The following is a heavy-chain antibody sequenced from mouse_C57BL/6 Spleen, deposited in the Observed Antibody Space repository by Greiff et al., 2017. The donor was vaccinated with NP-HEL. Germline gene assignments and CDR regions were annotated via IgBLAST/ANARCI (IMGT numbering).Heavy chain of an antibody. D-gene: IGHD2-14*01. J-gene: IGHJ2*01. CDR3: ARSGVRSFDY. Sequence: QVQLKQSGAELVRPGTSVKMSCKASGYTFTNYWIGWAKQRPGHGLEWIGDIYPGGGYTNYNEKFKGKATLTADKSSSTAYMQFSSLTSEDSAIYYCARSGVRSFDYWGQGTTLTVSS. CDR2: IYPGGGYT. CDR1: GYTFTNYW. V-gene: IGHV1-63*01.